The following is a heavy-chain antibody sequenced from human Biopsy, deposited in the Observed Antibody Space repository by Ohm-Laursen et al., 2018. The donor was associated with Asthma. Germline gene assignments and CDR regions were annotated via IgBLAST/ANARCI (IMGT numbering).Heavy chain of an antibody. V-gene: IGHV7-4-1*02. Sequence: ASVKVSCKSSGVSLRNYGLSGYGFSWLRQAPGQGLEWMGWIATSSGNPTYAQGFTPGRFVFSLDTSVTTAYLQITNLEPEDTAVYYCVRDQAHRDNWFDPWGQGTLVTVSS. D-gene: IGHD1-14*01. CDR3: VRDQAHRDNWFDP. CDR2: IATSSGNP. CDR1: GVSLRNYGLSGYG. J-gene: IGHJ5*02.